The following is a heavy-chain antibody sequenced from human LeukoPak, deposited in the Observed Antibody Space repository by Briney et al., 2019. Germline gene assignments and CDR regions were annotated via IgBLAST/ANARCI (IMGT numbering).Heavy chain of an antibody. CDR3: ARSELLWFGGVNSGFDY. V-gene: IGHV4-59*01. Sequence: SETVSLTCTVSGGSISSYYWSWIRQPPGKGLEWIGYIYNSGSTNYNPSLKSRVTISVDTSKNQFSLKLSSVTAADTAVYYCARSELLWFGGVNSGFDYWGQGTLVTVSS. CDR2: IYNSGST. D-gene: IGHD3-10*01. J-gene: IGHJ4*02. CDR1: GGSISSYY.